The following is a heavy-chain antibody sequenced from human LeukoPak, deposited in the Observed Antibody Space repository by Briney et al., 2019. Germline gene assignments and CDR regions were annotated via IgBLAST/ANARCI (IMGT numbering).Heavy chain of an antibody. J-gene: IGHJ5*02. CDR2: ISAYNGNT. V-gene: IGHV1-18*01. Sequence: GASVKVSCKASGYTFTSYGISWVRQAPGQGLEWMGWISAYNGNTNYAQKLQGRVTMTTDTSTSTAYMELRSLRSDDTAVYYCARDRGIVVAATLASLVWFDPWAQGTLVTVSS. CDR1: GYTFTSYG. D-gene: IGHD2-15*01. CDR3: ARDRGIVVAATLASLVWFDP.